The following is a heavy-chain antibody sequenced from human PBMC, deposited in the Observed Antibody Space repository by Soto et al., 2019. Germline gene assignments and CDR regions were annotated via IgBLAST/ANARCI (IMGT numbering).Heavy chain of an antibody. CDR2: IYWDGDE. V-gene: IGHV2-5*02. CDR1: GFSLTTGELG. CDR3: AHLLGGCRRTTCSPLRFDY. D-gene: IGHD2-2*01. Sequence: QITLKESGPTLVEPTQTLTLTCTFSGFSLTTGELGVGWIRQPPGKALEWLSLIYWDGDEHYTPSLKSRLTITKDTSNNQVVLTMTHMDPVDTATYFCAHLLGGCRRTTCSPLRFDYWGQGTLVTVSS. J-gene: IGHJ4*02.